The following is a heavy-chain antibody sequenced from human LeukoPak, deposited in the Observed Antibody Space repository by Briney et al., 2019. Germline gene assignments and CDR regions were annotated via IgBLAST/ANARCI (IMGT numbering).Heavy chain of an antibody. V-gene: IGHV4-31*03. CDR3: ARGYYYGSGSPYGMDV. CDR1: GGSISSGGYY. Sequence: SETLSLTCTVSGGSISSGGYYWSWIRQHPGKGLEWIGYIYYSGSTYYNPSLKSRVTISVDTSKNQFSLKLSSVTAAGTAVYYCARGYYYGSGSPYGMDVWGQGTTVTVSS. CDR2: IYYSGST. J-gene: IGHJ6*02. D-gene: IGHD3-10*01.